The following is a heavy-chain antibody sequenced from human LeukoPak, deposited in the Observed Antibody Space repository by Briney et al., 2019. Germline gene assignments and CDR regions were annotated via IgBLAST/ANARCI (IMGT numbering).Heavy chain of an antibody. CDR3: ARGDCSGATCYDLFDV. CDR1: GYTFTDYY. J-gene: IGHJ3*01. CDR2: INPKSGGT. D-gene: IGHD2-2*01. Sequence: ASVKVSCKASGYTFTDYYIHWVRQAPGQGLEWMGWINPKSGGTDSAQKFQGRVTMIRDTSISSAYVELSRLSSDDTAVYYCARGDCSGATCYDLFDVWGQGTKVTVSS. V-gene: IGHV1-2*02.